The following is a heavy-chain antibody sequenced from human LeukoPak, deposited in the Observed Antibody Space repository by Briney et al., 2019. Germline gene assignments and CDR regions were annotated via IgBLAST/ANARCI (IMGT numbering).Heavy chain of an antibody. Sequence: PGGSPRLSCAASGFTFDDYTMHWVRQAPGKGLEWVSLISWDGGSTYYADSVKGRFTISRDNSKNSLYLQMNSLRTEDTALYYCAKDIGVGYSYGSFDYWGQGTLVTVSS. CDR1: GFTFDDYT. D-gene: IGHD5-18*01. CDR2: ISWDGGST. CDR3: AKDIGVGYSYGSFDY. J-gene: IGHJ4*02. V-gene: IGHV3-43*01.